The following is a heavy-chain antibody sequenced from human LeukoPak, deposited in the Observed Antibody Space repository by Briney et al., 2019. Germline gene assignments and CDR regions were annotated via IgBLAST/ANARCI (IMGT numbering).Heavy chain of an antibody. J-gene: IGHJ4*02. D-gene: IGHD6-13*01. CDR3: ARDLSIAAAGDY. V-gene: IGHV1-2*02. Sequence: ASVKVSCKASGYTFTGYYMHWVRQAPGQGLEWMGWINPNSGGTNYAQKFQGRVTMTRDTSISTAYMELSRLRSDDTAVYYCARDLSIAAAGDYWGQGTLVTVSS. CDR1: GYTFTGYY. CDR2: INPNSGGT.